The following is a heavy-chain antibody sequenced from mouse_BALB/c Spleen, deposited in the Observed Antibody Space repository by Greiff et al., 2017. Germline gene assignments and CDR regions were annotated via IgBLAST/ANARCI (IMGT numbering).Heavy chain of an antibody. CDR3: ARGMTFYAMDD. CDR1: GFTFTDYY. Sequence: EVQLVESGGGLVQPGGSLRLSCATSGFTFTDYYMSWVRQPPGKALEWLGFIRNKANGYTTEYSASVKGRFTISRDNSQSILYLQMNTLRAEDSATYYCARGMTFYAMDDWGQGTSVTVSS. J-gene: IGHJ4*01. CDR2: IRNKANGYTT. V-gene: IGHV7-3*02.